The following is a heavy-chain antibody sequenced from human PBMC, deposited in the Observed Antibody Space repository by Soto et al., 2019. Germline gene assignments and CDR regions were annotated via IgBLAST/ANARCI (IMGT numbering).Heavy chain of an antibody. D-gene: IGHD6-6*01. Sequence: SETLSLTCAVYGGSFSGYYWSWIRQPPGKGLEWIGEINHSGSTNYNPSLKSRVTISVDTSKNQFSLKLSSVTAADTAVYYCARGYSSIAARTGFDPWGQGTLVTVS. V-gene: IGHV4-34*01. J-gene: IGHJ5*02. CDR2: INHSGST. CDR3: ARGYSSIAARTGFDP. CDR1: GGSFSGYY.